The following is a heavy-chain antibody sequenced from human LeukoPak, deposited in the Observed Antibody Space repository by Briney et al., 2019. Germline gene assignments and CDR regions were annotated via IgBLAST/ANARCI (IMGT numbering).Heavy chain of an antibody. CDR2: VYASGAT. D-gene: IGHD3-22*01. Sequence: PSETLSLTCTVSGGSINTNTYFWHWLRQPPGKRLEWIGRVYASGATHYNPSLRSRLSMSINTSRNQISLTLSSVTAADTAVYYCARYVDPYDISPHSLDMWGQGTVVTVSS. V-gene: IGHV4-61*02. CDR1: GGSINTNTYF. J-gene: IGHJ3*02. CDR3: ARYVDPYDISPHSLDM.